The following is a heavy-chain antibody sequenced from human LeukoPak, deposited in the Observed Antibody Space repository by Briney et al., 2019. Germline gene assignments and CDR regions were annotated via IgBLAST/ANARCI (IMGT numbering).Heavy chain of an antibody. V-gene: IGHV1-18*01. D-gene: IGHD4-11*01. J-gene: IGHJ4*02. CDR2: ISTSTGDT. Sequence: ASVKVSCKTSGYSFILYGISWVRQAPGQGPEWMGGISTSTGDTKNTQKFQGRVTLTTDTSTSTDYMELSRQRSDDTAVYFCARDDNYGFFVNFDFWLQGTLVTVSS. CDR3: ARDDNYGFFVNFDF. CDR1: GYSFILYG.